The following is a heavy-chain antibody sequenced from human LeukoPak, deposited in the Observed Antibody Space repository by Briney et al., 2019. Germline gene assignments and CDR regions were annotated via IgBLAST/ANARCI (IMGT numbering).Heavy chain of an antibody. CDR2: IYYRGTT. J-gene: IGHJ4*02. CDR3: ARLPRYGGYDHFDY. CDR1: GHSIDSYY. V-gene: IGHV4-59*12. Sequence: SETLSLTCTVSGHSIDSYYWSWIRRPPGKGLEWIGYIYYRGTTSYNPFLKSRVTISVDTSKNQFSLKLNSVTAADTAVYYCARLPRYGGYDHFDYWGQGILVIVSS. D-gene: IGHD5-12*01.